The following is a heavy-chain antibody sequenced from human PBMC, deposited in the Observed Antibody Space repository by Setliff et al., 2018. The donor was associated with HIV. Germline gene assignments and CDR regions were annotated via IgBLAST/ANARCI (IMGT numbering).Heavy chain of an antibody. V-gene: IGHV1-69-2*01. J-gene: IGHJ4*02. CDR1: GDTLTDYY. D-gene: IGHD3-3*01. CDR3: ATVRPVLRFLEGPFDY. Sequence: ASVKVSCKASGDTLTDYYMHWVQQAPGKGLEWMGRVDPEDGETIYAEKFQGRVTIIADTSTDTAYMELSSLRSEDTAVYYCATVRPVLRFLEGPFDYWGQGTQVTVSS. CDR2: VDPEDGET.